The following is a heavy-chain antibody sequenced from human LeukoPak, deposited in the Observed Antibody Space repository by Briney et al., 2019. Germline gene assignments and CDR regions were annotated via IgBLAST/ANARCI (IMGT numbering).Heavy chain of an antibody. CDR1: GYSFTSDW. D-gene: IGHD3-10*01. CDR3: ARTYYYGSGSYPFDY. Sequence: GESLKISCKGSGYSFTSDWIGWVRQMPGKGLEWMGIIYPGDSDTRYSPSFQGQVTISADKSISTAYLQWSSLKASDTAMYYCARTYYYGSGSYPFDYWGQGTLVTVSS. J-gene: IGHJ4*02. CDR2: IYPGDSDT. V-gene: IGHV5-51*01.